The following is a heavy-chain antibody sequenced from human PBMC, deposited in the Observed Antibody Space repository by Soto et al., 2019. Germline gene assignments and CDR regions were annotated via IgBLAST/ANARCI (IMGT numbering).Heavy chain of an antibody. CDR2: VNPGSGDT. D-gene: IGHD5-18*01. CDR1: GYTFTNND. V-gene: IGHV1-8*01. Sequence: QVQLVQSGAEVRKPGASVKVSCKASGYTFTNNDVSWVRQATGQGLEWMGWVNPGSGDTGYAQKFQGRLTMTRDISIATAYMELNSLTSEDTAIYYCARMDSFGSLHWFDPWGQGTLVTVSS. J-gene: IGHJ5*02. CDR3: ARMDSFGSLHWFDP.